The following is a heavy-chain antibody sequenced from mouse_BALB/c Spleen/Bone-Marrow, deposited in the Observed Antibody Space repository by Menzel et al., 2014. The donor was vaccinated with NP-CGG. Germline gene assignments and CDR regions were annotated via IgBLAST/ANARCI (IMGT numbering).Heavy chain of an antibody. CDR3: TRGGNWDDFDY. CDR1: GFTFSSFG. J-gene: IGHJ2*01. V-gene: IGHV5-17*02. Sequence: VKLLGPGGGLVQPGGARNLSCAASGFTFSSFGMHWVRQTPEKGLEWVAYISSGSSTIYYADTVKGRFTISRDNPKNTLFLQVTSLRSEDTAMYYCTRGGNWDDFDYWGQGTTLTASS. CDR2: ISSGSSTI. D-gene: IGHD4-1*01.